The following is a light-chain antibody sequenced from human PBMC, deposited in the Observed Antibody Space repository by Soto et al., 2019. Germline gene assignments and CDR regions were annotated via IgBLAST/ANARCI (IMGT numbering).Light chain of an antibody. CDR3: CSYSTTTAYV. V-gene: IGLV2-14*03. CDR1: SSDIGSFNY. J-gene: IGLJ1*01. CDR2: GVT. Sequence: QSALAQPASVSGSPGQSITISCTGTSSDIGSFNYISWYQQHPDKGPKVIIYGVTNRPSGVSNRFSGSKSGYTASLTISGLQAEDEADYYCCSYSTTTAYVFGTGTKVTVL.